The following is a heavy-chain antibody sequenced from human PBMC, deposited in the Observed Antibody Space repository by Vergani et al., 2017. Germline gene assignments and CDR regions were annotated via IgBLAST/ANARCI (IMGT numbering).Heavy chain of an antibody. CDR2: IKQDGSEK. J-gene: IGHJ4*02. Sequence: EVQLVESGGGLVQPGGSLRLSCAASGFTFSSNWMSWVRQAPGKGLEWVANIKQDGSEKYYVDSVKGRFTISRDNAKNSLYLQMNSLRAEDTAVYYCARGRLYYYDSSGYFDYWGQGTLVTVSS. CDR3: ARGRLYYYDSSGYFDY. V-gene: IGHV3-7*01. D-gene: IGHD3-22*01. CDR1: GFTFSSNW.